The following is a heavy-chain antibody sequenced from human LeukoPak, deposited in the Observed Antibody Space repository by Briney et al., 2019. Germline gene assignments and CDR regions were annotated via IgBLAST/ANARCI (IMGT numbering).Heavy chain of an antibody. D-gene: IGHD3-10*01. J-gene: IGHJ6*03. Sequence: SETLSLTCTVSGGSISSSSYYWGWIRQPPGKGLEWIGSIYYSGSTYYNPSLKSRVTISVDTSKTQFSLKLSSVPAADTAVYYCARCLTVRGDTYPVRRPSYYYYMDVWGKGTTVTVSS. CDR1: GGSISSSSYY. CDR3: ARCLTVRGDTYPVRRPSYYYYMDV. CDR2: IYYSGST. V-gene: IGHV4-39*07.